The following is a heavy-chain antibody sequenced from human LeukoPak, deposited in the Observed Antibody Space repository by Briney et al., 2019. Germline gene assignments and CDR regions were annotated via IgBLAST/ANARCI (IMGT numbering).Heavy chain of an antibody. CDR1: GGSISSSNYY. CDR2: IYYSGST. D-gene: IGHD3-16*02. Sequence: PHNLFLTCPVSGGSISSSNYYCGWIRQPPGQGKEWTERIYYSGSTYYNPSLKSRVTISVDTSKNQFSLKLSSVTAADTAVYYCARRQRGYDYVWGSYRQGGDYFDYWGQGTLVTVSS. V-gene: IGHV4-39*01. J-gene: IGHJ4*02. CDR3: ARRQRGYDYVWGSYRQGGDYFDY.